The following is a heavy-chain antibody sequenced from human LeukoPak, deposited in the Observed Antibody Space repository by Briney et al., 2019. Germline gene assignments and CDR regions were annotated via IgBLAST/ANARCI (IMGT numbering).Heavy chain of an antibody. CDR3: ARDEGSGWYYFDY. D-gene: IGHD6-19*01. J-gene: IGHJ4*02. CDR1: GYTFPSYF. CDR2: INPTGGST. V-gene: IGHV1-46*01. Sequence: ASVKVSCKASGYTFPSYFMHWVRQAPGQGLEWMGIINPTGGSTTYAQKFQGRVTMTRDTSTSTVYMELSSLRSEDTAVYYCARDEGSGWYYFDYWGQGTLVTVSS.